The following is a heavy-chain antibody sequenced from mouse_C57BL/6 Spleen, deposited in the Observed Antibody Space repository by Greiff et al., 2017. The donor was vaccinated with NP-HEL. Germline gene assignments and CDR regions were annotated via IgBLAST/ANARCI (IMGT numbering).Heavy chain of an antibody. CDR3: ARDRHNYGEVDY. CDR2: ISDGGSYT. J-gene: IGHJ2*01. Sequence: EVMLVESGGGLVKPGGSLKLSCAASGFTFSSYAMSWVRQTPEKRLEWVATISDGGSYTYYPDNVKGRYTISRDNAKNNLYLQMSHLKSEDTAMYYCARDRHNYGEVDYWGQGTTLTVSS. D-gene: IGHD2-12*01. CDR1: GFTFSSYA. V-gene: IGHV5-4*01.